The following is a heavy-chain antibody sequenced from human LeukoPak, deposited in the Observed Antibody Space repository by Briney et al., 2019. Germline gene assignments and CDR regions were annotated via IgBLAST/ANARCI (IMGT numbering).Heavy chain of an antibody. D-gene: IGHD2-15*01. J-gene: IGHJ4*02. V-gene: IGHV1-69*01. CDR3: ARALSYCSGGSCYPWYFDY. CDR2: IIPIFGTA. CDR1: RGTFTSYA. Sequence: TLNLSCKPSRGTFTSYATSGGRQGPRQGLEWIGGIIPIFGTANYAQKFQGRVTITADESTSTAYMELSSLRSEDTAVYYCARALSYCSGGSCYPWYFDYWGQGTLVTVSS.